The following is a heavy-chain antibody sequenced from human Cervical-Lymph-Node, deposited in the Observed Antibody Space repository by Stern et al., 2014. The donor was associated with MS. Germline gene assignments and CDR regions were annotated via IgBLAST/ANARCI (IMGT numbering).Heavy chain of an antibody. D-gene: IGHD7-27*01. CDR1: GFSFGDYA. CDR2: INWNRGSI. CDR3: AKAKDKDHWGSFDF. Sequence: VQLVESGGGLVQPGRSLRLSCAASGFSFGDYAMHWVRQVPGKGLEWVSGINWNRGSIGYADSVRGRFTISRDNAKNSLHLQMNSLRAEDTALYYCAKAKDKDHWGSFDFWGQGTLVTVSS. V-gene: IGHV3-9*01. J-gene: IGHJ4*02.